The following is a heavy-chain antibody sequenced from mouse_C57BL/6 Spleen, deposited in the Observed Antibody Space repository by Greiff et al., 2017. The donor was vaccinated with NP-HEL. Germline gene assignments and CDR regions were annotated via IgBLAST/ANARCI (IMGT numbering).Heavy chain of an antibody. CDR2: IWSDGST. CDR1: GFSLTSYG. CDR3: ARHRGDYYDAMDY. V-gene: IGHV2-6-1*01. Sequence: QVQLKESGPGLVAPSQSLSITCTVSGFSLTSYGVHWVRQPPGKGLEWLVVIWSDGSTTYNSALKSRLSISKDNSKSQVFLKMNSLQTDDTAMYYCARHRGDYYDAMDYWGQGTSGTVSS. D-gene: IGHD2-4*01. J-gene: IGHJ4*01.